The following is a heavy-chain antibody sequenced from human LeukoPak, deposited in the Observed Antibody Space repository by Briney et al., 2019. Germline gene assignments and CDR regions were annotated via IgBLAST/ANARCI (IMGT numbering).Heavy chain of an antibody. J-gene: IGHJ4*02. CDR2: INHSGST. CDR1: GGSFSGYY. CDR3: ASSGNAGDDY. D-gene: IGHD3-10*01. V-gene: IGHV4-34*01. Sequence: SETLSLTCAVYGGSFSGYYWSWIRQPPGKGLEWIGEINHSGSTNYNPSLKSRVTMSVDTSKNQFSLKLSSVTAADTAVYYCASSGNAGDDYWGQGTLVTVSS.